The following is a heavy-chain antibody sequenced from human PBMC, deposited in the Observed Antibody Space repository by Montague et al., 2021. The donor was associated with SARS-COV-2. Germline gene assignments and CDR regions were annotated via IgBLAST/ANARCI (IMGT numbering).Heavy chain of an antibody. Sequence: SLRLSCAASGFTFSSYSMNWVRQAPGKGLEWVSSISSSSSYIYYADSVKGRFTISRDNAKNSLYLQMNSLRAEDTVVYYCAREITMIVVPDYWGQGTLVTVSS. D-gene: IGHD3-22*01. CDR2: ISSSSSYI. CDR1: GFTFSSYS. J-gene: IGHJ4*02. V-gene: IGHV3-21*01. CDR3: AREITMIVVPDY.